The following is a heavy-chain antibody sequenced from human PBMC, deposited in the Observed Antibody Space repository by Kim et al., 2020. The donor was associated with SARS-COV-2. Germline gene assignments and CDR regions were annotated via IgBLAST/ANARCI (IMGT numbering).Heavy chain of an antibody. CDR3: ARGGMVRGVTATRPSSVGMDV. CDR1: GGSFSGYY. Sequence: SETLSLTCAVYGGSFSGYYWSWIRQPPGKGLEWIGEINHSGSTNYNPSLKSRFTISVDTSKNQFSLKLSSVTAADTAVYYCARGGMVRGVTATRPSSVGMDVWGQGTTVTVSS. D-gene: IGHD3-10*01. J-gene: IGHJ6*02. CDR2: INHSGST. V-gene: IGHV4-34*01.